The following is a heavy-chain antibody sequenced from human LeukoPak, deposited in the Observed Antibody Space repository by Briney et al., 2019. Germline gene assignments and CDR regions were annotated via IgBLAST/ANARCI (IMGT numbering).Heavy chain of an antibody. CDR3: ARAIAAAIDY. CDR2: ISSSSSTI. J-gene: IGHJ4*02. CDR1: GFTFSSYS. D-gene: IGHD6-13*01. Sequence: PGGSLRLSCAASGFTFSSYSMNWVRQAPGKGLEWVSYISSSSSTIYYADSGKGRFTISGDNAKNSLSLQMNSLRAEDTAVYYCARAIAAAIDYWGQGTLVTVSS. V-gene: IGHV3-48*01.